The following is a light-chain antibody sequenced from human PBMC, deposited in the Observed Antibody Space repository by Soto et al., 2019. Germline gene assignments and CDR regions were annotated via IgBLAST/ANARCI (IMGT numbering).Light chain of an antibody. CDR2: AAS. CDR3: EQHSYWPPWT. J-gene: IGKJ1*01. Sequence: EVVLTQSPATLSLSPGERATLSCRASQNVRAFLDWYQQKPGQAPRLLIYAASNRATGIPDRFSGSGSGTDFTLTISSLEPEDFAVYYGEQHSYWPPWTFGQGTRVEIQ. CDR1: QNVRAF. V-gene: IGKV3-11*01.